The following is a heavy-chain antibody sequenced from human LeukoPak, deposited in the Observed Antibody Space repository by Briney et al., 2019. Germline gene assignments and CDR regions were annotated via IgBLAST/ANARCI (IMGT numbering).Heavy chain of an antibody. D-gene: IGHD2-15*01. CDR1: GGSISSYY. J-gene: IGHJ5*02. V-gene: IGHV4-59*08. CDR2: IYYSGST. CDR3: ARYGCSGGSCPLVH. Sequence: SETLSLTCTVSGGSISSYYWRWIRQPPGKGLEWIGYIYYSGSTNYNPSLKSRVTISVDTSKNQFSLKLSSVTAADTAVYYCARYGCSGGSCPLVHWGQGTLVTVSS.